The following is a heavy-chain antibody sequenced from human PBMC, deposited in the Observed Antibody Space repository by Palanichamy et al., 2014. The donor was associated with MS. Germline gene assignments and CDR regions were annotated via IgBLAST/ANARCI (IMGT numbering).Heavy chain of an antibody. D-gene: IGHD2-2*02. CDR2: MYHSGTT. CDR3: AKQEAGYRPNWFDP. V-gene: IGHV4-38-2*01. CDR1: GYSISSGYY. J-gene: IGHJ5*02. Sequence: QVQLQESGPGLVKPSETLSLTCAVSGYSISSGYYWGWIRQPPGKGLEWIGSMYHSGTTYYNPSLKSRVTISGDTSKNHLSLHLRSVTAADTAVYYCAKQEAGYRPNWFDPWGRGTLVTVSS.